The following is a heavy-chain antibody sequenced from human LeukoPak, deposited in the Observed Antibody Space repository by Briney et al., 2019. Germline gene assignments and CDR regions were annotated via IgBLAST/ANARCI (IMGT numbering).Heavy chain of an antibody. Sequence: ASVKVSCKASGGTFSSYAMSWVRQAPGQGLEWMGRIIPILGIANYAQKFQGRVTVTRNTSISTAYMELSSLRSEDTAVYYCARGSQADSTYYYYGMDVWGQGTTVTVSS. CDR1: GGTFSSYA. J-gene: IGHJ6*02. V-gene: IGHV1-69*04. D-gene: IGHD2-15*01. CDR2: IIPILGIA. CDR3: ARGSQADSTYYYYGMDV.